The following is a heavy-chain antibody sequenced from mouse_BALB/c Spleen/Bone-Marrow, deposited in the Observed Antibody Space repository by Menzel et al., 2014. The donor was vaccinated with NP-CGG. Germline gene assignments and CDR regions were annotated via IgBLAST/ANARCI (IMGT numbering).Heavy chain of an antibody. V-gene: IGHV2-9*02. CDR2: MWAGGST. CDR1: GFSLXSYG. J-gene: IGHJ4*01. CDR3: ARGSYFYSMDY. Sequence: VMLVESGPGLVSPSQSLSITCTLSGFSLXSYGVHWVRQPPGKGLEWLGVMWAGGSTNYNSALMSKLSISKDNSESQVFLKMNSLQTHDTAMYYCARGSYFYSMDYWGQGTSVTVSS.